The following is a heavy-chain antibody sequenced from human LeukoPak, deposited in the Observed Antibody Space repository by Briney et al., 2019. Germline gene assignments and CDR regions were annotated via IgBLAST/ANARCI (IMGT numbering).Heavy chain of an antibody. V-gene: IGHV3-74*01. Sequence: GGSLRLFCTASGFTLSSFWMNWVRQVPGKGPVWVSHINPDGTEIAYADSVKGRFTISRDNAKNTLYLQMNSLKAEDTAVYYCLRDGLGTLPYDCWGQGTLVTVSS. D-gene: IGHD7-27*01. CDR1: GFTLSSFW. J-gene: IGHJ4*02. CDR2: INPDGTEI. CDR3: LRDGLGTLPYDC.